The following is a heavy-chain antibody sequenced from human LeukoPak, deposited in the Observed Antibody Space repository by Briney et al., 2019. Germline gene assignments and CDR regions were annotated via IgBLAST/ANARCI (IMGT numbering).Heavy chain of an antibody. CDR3: ARAYYGSGTSHFDS. D-gene: IGHD3-10*01. CDR2: ISSSSSYI. V-gene: IGHV3-21*01. CDR1: GFSFSINS. J-gene: IGHJ4*02. Sequence: GGSLRLSCAASGFSFSINSMNWFRQAPAKGLEWVSSISSSSSYIYYADSVKGRFTISRDNAKNSLYLQMDSLRAEDTAVYYCARAYYGSGTSHFDSWGQGTLVTVSS.